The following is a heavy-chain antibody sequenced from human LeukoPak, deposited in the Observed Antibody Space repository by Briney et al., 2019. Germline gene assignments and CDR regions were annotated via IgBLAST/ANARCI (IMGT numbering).Heavy chain of an antibody. Sequence: ASVQVSCNASGYTFTSSDINWVRHATAQGLEWMGLMNPNSGNTGYGQSFHGRITMTRDISIGTAYMELSNLTSEDTAIYYCTRGSSGRRDNWGQGTLVTVSA. CDR3: TRGSSGRRDN. J-gene: IGHJ4*02. CDR1: GYTFTSSD. CDR2: MNPNSGNT. V-gene: IGHV1-8*02. D-gene: IGHD6-19*01.